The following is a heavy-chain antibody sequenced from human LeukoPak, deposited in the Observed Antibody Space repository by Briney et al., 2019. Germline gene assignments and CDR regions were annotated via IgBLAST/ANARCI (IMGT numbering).Heavy chain of an antibody. CDR2: IKQDGSEK. V-gene: IGHV3-7*04. CDR3: ARDHGGSYSY. J-gene: IGHJ4*02. Sequence: GGSLRLSCAASGFTFSSYWVSWVCQAPGKGLEWVANIKQDGSEKYYVGSVKGRFTISRDNAKNSLYLQMNSLRAEDTAVYYCARDHGGSYSYWGQGTLVTVSS. CDR1: GFTFSSYW. D-gene: IGHD1-26*01.